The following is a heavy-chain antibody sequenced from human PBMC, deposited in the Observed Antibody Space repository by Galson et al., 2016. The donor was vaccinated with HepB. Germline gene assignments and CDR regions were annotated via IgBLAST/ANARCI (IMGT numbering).Heavy chain of an antibody. CDR3: AKEVALWDYGWGSYRYTEDYFDY. CDR2: ISGSGGST. V-gene: IGHV3-23*01. CDR1: GFTFSSYA. Sequence: SLRLSCAASGFTFSSYAMSWVRQAPGKGLEWVSAISGSGGSTYYADSVKGRFTISRDNSKNTLYLQMNGLRAEDTDVYYCAKEVALWDYGWGSYRYTEDYFDYWGQGTLVTVSS. J-gene: IGHJ4*02. D-gene: IGHD3-16*02.